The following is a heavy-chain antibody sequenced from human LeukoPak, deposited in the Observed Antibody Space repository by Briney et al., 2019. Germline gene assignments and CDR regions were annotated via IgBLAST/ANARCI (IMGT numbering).Heavy chain of an antibody. Sequence: GGSLRLSCAASGFTFSDTWMHWVRQAPGEGLVWVSRIRSDGSDTRYAESVKGRFTISRDNAKNTLYLQMNSLRAEDTAVYYCATDRLGGSGSSDYWGQGTLVTVSS. V-gene: IGHV3-74*01. CDR1: GFTFSDTW. D-gene: IGHD3-10*01. CDR3: ATDRLGGSGSSDY. J-gene: IGHJ4*02. CDR2: IRSDGSDT.